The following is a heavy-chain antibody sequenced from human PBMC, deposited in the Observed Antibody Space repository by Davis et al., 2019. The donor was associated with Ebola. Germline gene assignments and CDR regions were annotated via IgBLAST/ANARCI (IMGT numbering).Heavy chain of an antibody. J-gene: IGHJ5*02. D-gene: IGHD3-10*01. CDR3: AIGKIGEAATGWFDP. V-gene: IGHV3-72*01. Sequence: PGGSLRLSCAASGFTFSDHNMDWVRQAPGTGLEWVGRSRNKDNGYATKYAASVKDRFTIPSDDSKNSLYLQMNSLKTEDTAIYYCAIGKIGEAATGWFDPSGQGTLVSVSS. CDR2: SRNKDNGYAT. CDR1: GFTFSDHN.